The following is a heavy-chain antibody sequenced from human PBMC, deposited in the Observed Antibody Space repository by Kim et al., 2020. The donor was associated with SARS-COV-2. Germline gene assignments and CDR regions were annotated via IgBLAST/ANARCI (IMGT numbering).Heavy chain of an antibody. CDR1: GGSISSYY. Sequence: SETLSLTCTVSGGSISSYYWSWIRQPPGKGLEWIGYIYYSGSTNYNPSLKSRVTISVDTSKNQFSLKLSSVTAADTAVYYCASYSGWTYYFDYWGQGTLVTVSS. CDR2: IYYSGST. V-gene: IGHV4-59*01. J-gene: IGHJ4*02. D-gene: IGHD6-19*01. CDR3: ASYSGWTYYFDY.